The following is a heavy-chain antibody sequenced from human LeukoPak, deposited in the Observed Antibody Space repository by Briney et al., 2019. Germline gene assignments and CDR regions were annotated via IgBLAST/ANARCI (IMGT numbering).Heavy chain of an antibody. V-gene: IGHV1-18*01. D-gene: IGHD3-10*01. J-gene: IGHJ4*02. CDR2: ISAYNGNR. CDR3: ARGPSHYFGAGSAPKDFDY. CDR1: DYTCSSYG. Sequence: ASVKVSCKASDYTCSSYGIHWVRQAPGQGPEWMGWISAYNGNRDYALKFQGRVTMATDTSTNTAQMELRSLRSDDTAVYYCARGPSHYFGAGSAPKDFDYWGQGTLVIVSS.